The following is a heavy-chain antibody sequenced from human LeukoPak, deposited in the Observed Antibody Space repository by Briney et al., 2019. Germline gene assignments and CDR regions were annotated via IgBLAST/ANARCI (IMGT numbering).Heavy chain of an antibody. CDR2: ISGSGGST. CDR1: GFTFSSYA. Sequence: GGSLRLSCAASGFTFSSYATSWVRQAPGKGLEWVSAISGSGGSTYYADSVKGRFTISRDNSKNTLYLQMNSLRAEDTAVYYCAKDRSITMIVVAITGFDYWGQGTLVTVSS. CDR3: AKDRSITMIVVAITGFDY. J-gene: IGHJ4*02. D-gene: IGHD3-22*01. V-gene: IGHV3-23*01.